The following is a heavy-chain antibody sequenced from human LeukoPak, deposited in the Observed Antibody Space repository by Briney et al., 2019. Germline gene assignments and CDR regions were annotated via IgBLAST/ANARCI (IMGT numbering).Heavy chain of an antibody. D-gene: IGHD3-22*01. V-gene: IGHV1-8*03. Sequence: ASVKVSCKASGYTFSSYDINWVRQATGQGLEWMGWMNPNSGNTGYAQKFQGRVTITRNISISTVYMEVSSLRSEDTAVYYCARGRHYYDSSGYSVEYFDYWGQGTLVTVSS. CDR1: GYTFSSYD. J-gene: IGHJ4*02. CDR3: ARGRHYYDSSGYSVEYFDY. CDR2: MNPNSGNT.